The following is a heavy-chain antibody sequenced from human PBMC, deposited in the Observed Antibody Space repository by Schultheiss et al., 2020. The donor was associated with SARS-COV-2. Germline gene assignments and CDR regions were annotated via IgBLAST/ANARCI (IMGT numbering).Heavy chain of an antibody. Sequence: GGSLRLSCAASGFTFSSYEMNWVRQAPGKGLEWVSYISSSSSTIYYADSVKGRFTISRDNAKNTLYLQMNRLRAEDTAVYFCTRDFDASSAYWGQGTLVTVSS. J-gene: IGHJ4*02. D-gene: IGHD3-16*01. CDR2: ISSSSSTI. V-gene: IGHV3-48*03. CDR1: GFTFSSYE. CDR3: TRDFDASSAY.